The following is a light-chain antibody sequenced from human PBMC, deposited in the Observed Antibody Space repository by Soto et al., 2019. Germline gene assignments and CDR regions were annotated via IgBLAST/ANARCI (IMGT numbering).Light chain of an antibody. Sequence: QSVLTQPASVSGSPGQSITISCTGTSSDVGRYNLVSWYQQHPGKAPKLMIYEVSKRPSGVSNRFSGSKSGNTASLTISGLQAEDEADYYCCSYAGSSTSVVFGGGTQLTV. CDR3: CSYAGSSTSVV. CDR1: SSDVGRYNL. V-gene: IGLV2-23*02. J-gene: IGLJ2*01. CDR2: EVS.